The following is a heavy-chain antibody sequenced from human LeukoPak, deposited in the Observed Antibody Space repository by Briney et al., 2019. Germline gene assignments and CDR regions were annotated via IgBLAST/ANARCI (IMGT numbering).Heavy chain of an antibody. V-gene: IGHV4-59*01. CDR1: GDSITTSY. D-gene: IGHD3-22*01. Sequence: SETLSLTCTVSGDSITTSYWSWIRQPPGKGLEWIGYIYYSGNTNYNPSLRSRVTISVDTSKSQFSLHLTSVTAADTAVYYCARDYGVGGYYFDSWGQGTLVTVSS. CDR2: IYYSGNT. CDR3: ARDYGVGGYYFDS. J-gene: IGHJ4*02.